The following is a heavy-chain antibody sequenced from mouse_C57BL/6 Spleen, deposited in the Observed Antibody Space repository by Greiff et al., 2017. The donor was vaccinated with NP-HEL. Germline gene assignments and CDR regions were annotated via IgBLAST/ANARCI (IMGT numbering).Heavy chain of an antibody. J-gene: IGHJ2*01. Sequence: VHLVESGPELVKPGASVKISCKASGYAFSSSWMNWVKQRPGKGLEWIGRIYPGDGDNNYNGKFKGKATLTADKSSSTAYMQLSSLTSEDSAVYFCARYDYDEGFDYWGQGTTLTVSS. CDR1: GYAFSSSW. D-gene: IGHD2-4*01. CDR3: ARYDYDEGFDY. CDR2: IYPGDGDN. V-gene: IGHV1-82*01.